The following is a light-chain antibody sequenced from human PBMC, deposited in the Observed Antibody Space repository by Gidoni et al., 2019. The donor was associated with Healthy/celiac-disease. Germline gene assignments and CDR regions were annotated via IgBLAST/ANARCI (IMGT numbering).Light chain of an antibody. CDR1: QSISSW. V-gene: IGKV1-5*03. J-gene: IGKJ1*01. CDR2: KAS. Sequence: DIQMTQSPSTLSASVGDRVTITCRASQSISSWLAWYQQKPVKAPKLLIYKASSLESGVPSRFSGSGSGTKFTLTISSPQPDDFATYYCQQYNSYSWTFXQXTKVEIK. CDR3: QQYNSYSWT.